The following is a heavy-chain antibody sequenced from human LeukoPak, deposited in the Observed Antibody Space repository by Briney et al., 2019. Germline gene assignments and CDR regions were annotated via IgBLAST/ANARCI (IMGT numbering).Heavy chain of an antibody. CDR2: IYSGGGT. J-gene: IGHJ4*02. CDR3: ATETHDY. Sequence: GGSLCLSCAASGFTLSSNYMSWVRQAPRKGLEWVSVIYSGGGTYYADSVKGRFTISRDNSKNTVYLQMNSLRAEDTAVYYCATETHDYWVRGTKVTVSS. V-gene: IGHV3-66*01. CDR1: GFTLSSNY.